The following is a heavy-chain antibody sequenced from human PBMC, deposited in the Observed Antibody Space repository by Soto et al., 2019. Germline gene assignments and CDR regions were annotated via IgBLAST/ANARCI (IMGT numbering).Heavy chain of an antibody. D-gene: IGHD3-3*01. CDR3: AKVQTPDYDFWSGYYGEYYYYGMDV. CDR1: GFTFSSYA. CDR2: ISGSGGST. Sequence: GGSLRLSCAASGFTFSSYAMSWVRQAPGKGLEWVSAISGSGGSTYYADSVKGRFTISRDNSKNTLYLQMNSLRAEDTAVYYCAKVQTPDYDFWSGYYGEYYYYGMDVWGQGTTVTVSS. J-gene: IGHJ6*02. V-gene: IGHV3-23*01.